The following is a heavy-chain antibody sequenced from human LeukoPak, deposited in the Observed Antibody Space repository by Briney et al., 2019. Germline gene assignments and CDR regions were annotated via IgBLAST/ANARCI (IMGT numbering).Heavy chain of an antibody. CDR1: GGTFSSYA. Sequence: ASVKVSCKASGGTFSSYAISWVRQAPGQGLEWMGRIIPILGIANYAQKFQGRVTITADKSTSTAYMELSSLRSEDTAVYYCARYSRDSSGHYRAGSLTYWGQGTLVTVSS. D-gene: IGHD3-22*01. CDR2: IIPILGIA. CDR3: ARYSRDSSGHYRAGSLTY. J-gene: IGHJ4*02. V-gene: IGHV1-69*04.